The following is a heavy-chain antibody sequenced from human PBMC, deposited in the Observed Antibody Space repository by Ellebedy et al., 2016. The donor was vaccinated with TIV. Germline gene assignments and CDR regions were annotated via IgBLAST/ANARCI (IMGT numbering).Heavy chain of an antibody. CDR1: GYTFTHYA. D-gene: IGHD3-10*01. J-gene: IGHJ4*02. CDR2: ISAYNGNT. CDR3: ARDPQYGSGSYVY. V-gene: IGHV1-18*01. Sequence: AASVKVSCKASGYTFTHYAISWVRQAPGQGLEWMGWISAYNGNTKYAQKFQGRVPMTTDTSTSTVYMELRSLRSDDTAVYFCARDPQYGSGSYVYWGQGTLLTVSS.